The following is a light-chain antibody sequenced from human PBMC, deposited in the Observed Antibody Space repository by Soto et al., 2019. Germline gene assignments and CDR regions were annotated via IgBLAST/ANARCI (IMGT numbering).Light chain of an antibody. CDR1: SGHSSYI. CDR3: ETWDINTRV. V-gene: IGLV4-60*02. Sequence: QPVLTQSSSASASLGSSIKLTCTLSSGHSSYIIAWHQQQPGKAPRYLMKLEGSGGYNKGSEVPDRFSGSSSGADRYLTISILQFEDEADYYCETWDINTRVFGGGTKLTVL. J-gene: IGLJ3*02. CDR2: LEGSGGY.